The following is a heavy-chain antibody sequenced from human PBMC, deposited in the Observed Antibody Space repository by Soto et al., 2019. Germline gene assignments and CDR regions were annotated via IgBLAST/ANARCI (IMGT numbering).Heavy chain of an antibody. Sequence: SETLSLTCAVSGGSIGSGGYSWSWIRQPPGKGLEWIGYIYHSGSTYYNPSLKSRVTISVDRSKNQFSLKLSSVTAADTAVYYCARVSSDSSGYYFDYWGQGTLVTVSS. CDR2: IYHSGST. CDR3: ARVSSDSSGYYFDY. J-gene: IGHJ4*02. CDR1: GGSIGSGGYS. V-gene: IGHV4-30-2*01. D-gene: IGHD3-22*01.